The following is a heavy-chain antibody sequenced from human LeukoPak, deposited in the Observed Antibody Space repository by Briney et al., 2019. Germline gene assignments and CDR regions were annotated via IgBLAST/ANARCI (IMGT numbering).Heavy chain of an antibody. Sequence: SETLSLTCAVYGGSFSGYYWSWIRQPPGKGLEWIGEINHSGSTNYNPSLKSRVTISVDTSKNQFSLKLSSVTAADTAVYYCARVTRYYDYVWGSYRYYFDYWGQGTLVTVSS. CDR3: ARVTRYYDYVWGSYRYYFDY. CDR1: GGSFSGYY. CDR2: INHSGST. D-gene: IGHD3-16*02. V-gene: IGHV4-34*01. J-gene: IGHJ4*02.